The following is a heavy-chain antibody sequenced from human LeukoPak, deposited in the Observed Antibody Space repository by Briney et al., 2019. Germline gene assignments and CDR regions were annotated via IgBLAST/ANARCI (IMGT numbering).Heavy chain of an antibody. D-gene: IGHD3-16*01. CDR1: GFTFNNYW. J-gene: IGHJ5*02. CDR2: IKQDGSEE. Sequence: GGSLRLSCEASGFTFNNYWMSWLRQTPGKGLEWVANIKQDGSEEYYLDSVKGRFSVSRDNGKDSLYLQMNSLRAEDTAIYYCARSYISPNWFDPWGQGTLVTVSS. V-gene: IGHV3-7*01. CDR3: ARSYISPNWFDP.